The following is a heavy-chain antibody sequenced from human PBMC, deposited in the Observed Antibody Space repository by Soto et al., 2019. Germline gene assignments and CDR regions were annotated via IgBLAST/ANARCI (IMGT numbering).Heavy chain of an antibody. J-gene: IGHJ6*02. CDR3: ARDVDIVATISFLYYGMDV. Sequence: ASVKVSCKASGYTFTSYYMHWVRQAPGQGLEWMGIINPSGGSTSYAQKFQGRVTMTRDTSTSTVYMELSSLRSEDTAVYYCARDVDIVATISFLYYGMDVWGQGITVTVSS. CDR1: GYTFTSYY. D-gene: IGHD5-12*01. V-gene: IGHV1-46*01. CDR2: INPSGGST.